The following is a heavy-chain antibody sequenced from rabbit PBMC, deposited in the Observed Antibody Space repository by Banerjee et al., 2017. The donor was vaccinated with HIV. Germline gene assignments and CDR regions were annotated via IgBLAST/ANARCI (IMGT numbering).Heavy chain of an antibody. J-gene: IGHJ6*01. CDR2: IEGGSSHFS. D-gene: IGHD6-1*01. CDR3: ARDTASSFSSYGMDL. Sequence: QSLEESGGDLVKPGASLTLTCTASGVSFSNNHYMCWVRQAPGKGLEWIACIEGGSSHFSYSATWAKGRFTCSKTSSTTVTLQVTSLTVADTATYFCARDTASSFSSYGMDLWGQGTLVTVS. CDR1: GVSFSNNHY. V-gene: IGHV1S40*01.